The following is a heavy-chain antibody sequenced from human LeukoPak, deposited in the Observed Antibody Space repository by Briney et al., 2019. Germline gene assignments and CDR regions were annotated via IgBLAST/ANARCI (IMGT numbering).Heavy chain of an antibody. CDR1: GYTFTSYY. V-gene: IGHV1-46*01. J-gene: IGHJ4*02. Sequence: ASVKVSCKASGYTFTSYYMHWVRQAPGQGLEWMGIINPSGGSTSYAQKFQGRVTMSRDTSTSTVYMELSSLRSEDTAVYYCARDTPNSSGWYTFDYWGQGTLVTVSS. CDR2: INPSGGST. D-gene: IGHD6-19*01. CDR3: ARDTPNSSGWYTFDY.